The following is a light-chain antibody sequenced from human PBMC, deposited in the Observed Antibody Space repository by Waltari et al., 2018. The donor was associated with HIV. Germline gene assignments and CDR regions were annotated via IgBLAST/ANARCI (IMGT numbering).Light chain of an antibody. Sequence: SYELTQPSSVSVSPGQPARLTCTGDVVAKKYSRWFQQKPGQAPVPVIYKDSARPSGIPERFSGSSSGTTVTLTISGAQVEDEADYYCYSAADNIGVFGGGTKLTVL. CDR2: KDS. CDR3: YSAADNIGV. CDR1: VVAKKY. V-gene: IGLV3-27*01. J-gene: IGLJ3*02.